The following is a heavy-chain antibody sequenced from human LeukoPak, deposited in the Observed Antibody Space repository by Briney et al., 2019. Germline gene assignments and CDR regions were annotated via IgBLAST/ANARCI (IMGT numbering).Heavy chain of an antibody. CDR1: GLRFSDLW. V-gene: IGHV3-74*01. CDR3: AKASCSSTSCYVDY. CDR2: IRGDWHDT. Sequence: GGSLRLSCTASGLRFSDLWMHWVRQAPGKGLVWVSRIRGDWHDTTYADSVKGRFTISRDNAQNTLYLQMNSLRVEDTAVYFCAKASCSSTSCYVDYWGQGTLVTVS. J-gene: IGHJ4*02. D-gene: IGHD2-2*01.